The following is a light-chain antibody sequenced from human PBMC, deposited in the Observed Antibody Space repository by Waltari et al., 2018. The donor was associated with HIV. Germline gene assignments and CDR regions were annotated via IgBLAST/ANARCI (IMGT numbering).Light chain of an antibody. CDR2: STN. Sequence: QTVVTQEPSLTVSPGGTVPLTCASSTGPVTRGNYPNWFQQKPGHAPRALIYSTNKKHSWTPARFSGSLLGGKAALTLSGVQPEDEAEYYCLLYYGGQGYVFGTGTKVTVL. CDR1: TGPVTRGNY. CDR3: LLYYGGQGYV. J-gene: IGLJ1*01. V-gene: IGLV7-43*01.